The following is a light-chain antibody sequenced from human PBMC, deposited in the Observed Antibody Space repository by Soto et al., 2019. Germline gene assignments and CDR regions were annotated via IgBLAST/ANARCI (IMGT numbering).Light chain of an antibody. V-gene: IGKV2-28*01. CDR3: MQVLQTPLT. Sequence: DIVMTQSPLSLPVTPGEPASISCRSSQSLLYSNGYNYVDWYLQKPGQPPQLLIFLASSRASGVPDRFNGSGSGTDFTLRITTVEAEDGGVYYCMQVLQTPLTFGGGTKLEIK. CDR1: QSLLYSNGYNY. J-gene: IGKJ4*01. CDR2: LAS.